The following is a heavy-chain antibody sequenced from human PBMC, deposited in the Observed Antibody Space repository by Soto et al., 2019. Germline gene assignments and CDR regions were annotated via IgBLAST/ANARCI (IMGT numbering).Heavy chain of an antibody. V-gene: IGHV4-30-4*01. CDR1: GASIRSADYY. CDR2: VYYTGST. CDR3: VRTARQGAVAPHWFDR. J-gene: IGHJ5*02. D-gene: IGHD2-21*02. Sequence: SETLSLTCTVSGASIRSADYYWSWIRQAPGTGLEWIGYVYYTGSTYYNPSLMSRLTISVDTSKNQFSLKLTSVTAAETAVYYCVRTARQGAVAPHWFDRWGQGTQVT.